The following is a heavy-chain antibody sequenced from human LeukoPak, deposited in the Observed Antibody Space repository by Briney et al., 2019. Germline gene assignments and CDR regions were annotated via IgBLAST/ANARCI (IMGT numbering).Heavy chain of an antibody. CDR3: ASGVARDGYNKVY. Sequence: SVKVSCKASGGTFRSYAISWVRQAPGQGLEWMGGIIPIFGTANYAQRFQGRVTITTDESTSTAYMELSSLRSEDTAVYYCASGVARDGYNKVYWGQGTLVTVSS. CDR1: GGTFRSYA. V-gene: IGHV1-69*05. J-gene: IGHJ4*02. CDR2: IIPIFGTA. D-gene: IGHD5-24*01.